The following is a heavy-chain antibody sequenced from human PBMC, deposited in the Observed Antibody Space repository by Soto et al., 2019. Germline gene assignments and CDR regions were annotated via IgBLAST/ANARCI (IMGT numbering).Heavy chain of an antibody. CDR3: ARGPAGGRKIYYYYYGMDV. CDR1: CGSFSGYD. V-gene: IGHV4-34*01. CDR2: INHSGST. Sequence: SETLSLTCAVYCGSFSGYDWSWIRQPPGKGLEWIGEINHSGSTNYNPSLKSRVTISVDTSKNQFSLKLSSVTAADTAVYYCARGPAGGRKIYYYYYGMDVWGQGTTVTVSS. J-gene: IGHJ6*02. D-gene: IGHD3-10*01.